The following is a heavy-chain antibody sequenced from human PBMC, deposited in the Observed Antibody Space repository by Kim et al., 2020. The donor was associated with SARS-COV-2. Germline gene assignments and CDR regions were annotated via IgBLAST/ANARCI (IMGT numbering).Heavy chain of an antibody. V-gene: IGHV5-51*01. J-gene: IGHJ4*02. Sequence: YSPSFQGQVTTSADTSISTAYLQWSSLKASDTAMYYCAIMNYVLDPFDYWGQGTLVTVSS. D-gene: IGHD1-7*01. CDR3: AIMNYVLDPFDY.